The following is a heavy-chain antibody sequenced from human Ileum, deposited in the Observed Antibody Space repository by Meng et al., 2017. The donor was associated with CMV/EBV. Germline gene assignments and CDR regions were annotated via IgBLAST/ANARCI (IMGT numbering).Heavy chain of an antibody. Sequence: CAASGFAVNDCCMNWIRQAPGKGLEWVSSISPGSSYIFYADSLKGRFTISRDNAKNSVSLQMNSLRAEDTAVYYCARSSAAGRNHDYWGQGTLVTVSS. D-gene: IGHD6-13*01. CDR1: GFAVNDCC. V-gene: IGHV3-21*01. J-gene: IGHJ4*02. CDR2: ISPGSSYI. CDR3: ARSSAAGRNHDY.